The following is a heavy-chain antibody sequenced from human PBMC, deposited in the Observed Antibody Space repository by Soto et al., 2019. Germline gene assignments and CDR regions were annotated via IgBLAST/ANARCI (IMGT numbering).Heavy chain of an antibody. Sequence: EVQLVESGGGLVQPGGSLRLSCAVSGFTFSSFGMHWVRQVPGGGLVWVSRINTDGSSTSYADPVKGRFTISRDNAKNTLYLQMNSLRVEDTAMYYCAKRGVDTFGLSYWGQGTLVTVSS. J-gene: IGHJ4*02. V-gene: IGHV3-74*01. CDR1: GFTFSSFG. CDR3: AKRGVDTFGLSY. CDR2: INTDGSST. D-gene: IGHD3-10*01.